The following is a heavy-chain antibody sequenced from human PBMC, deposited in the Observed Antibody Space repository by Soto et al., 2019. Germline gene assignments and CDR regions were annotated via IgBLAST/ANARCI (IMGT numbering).Heavy chain of an antibody. V-gene: IGHV3-23*01. CDR1: GFTFSDYA. D-gene: IGHD1-1*01. CDR2: IGTRDDI. CDR3: VRGDNWSDEASDY. J-gene: IGHJ4*02. Sequence: GGSLRLSCSASGFTFSDYAMSWVRQAPGKGLEWVSAIGTRDDIFYADSVKGRFTISRDDSKNTLYLQMNSLRAEDTALYYCVRGDNWSDEASDYWGQGTLVTVSS.